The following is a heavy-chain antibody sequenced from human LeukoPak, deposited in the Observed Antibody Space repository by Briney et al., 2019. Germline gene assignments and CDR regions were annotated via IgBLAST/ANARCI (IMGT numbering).Heavy chain of an antibody. Sequence: GSLRLSCAASGFTFSSSAMHWVRQAPGKGLEWVAVISYDGRNEYYADSVKGRFTISRDNSKNTLYLQMNSLRAEDTAVYYCARDRITNWSASSKPSFHYWGQGSLVTVSS. CDR3: ARDRITNWSASSKPSFHY. V-gene: IGHV3-30*01. D-gene: IGHD4-11*01. CDR2: ISYDGRNE. J-gene: IGHJ4*02. CDR1: GFTFSSSA.